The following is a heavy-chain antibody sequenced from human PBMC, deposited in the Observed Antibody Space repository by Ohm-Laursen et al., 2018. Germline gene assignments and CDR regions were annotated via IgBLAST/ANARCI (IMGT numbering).Heavy chain of an antibody. D-gene: IGHD3-22*01. V-gene: IGHV3-9*01. CDR3: AKGKWLLYYFDY. Sequence: SLRLSCPDSGFTFDDYAMHWVRQAPGKGLEWVSGISWNSGSIGYADSVKGRFTISRDNAKNSVYLQMNSLRAEDTALYYCAKGKWLLYYFDYWGQGTLVTVSS. J-gene: IGHJ4*02. CDR2: ISWNSGSI. CDR1: GFTFDDYA.